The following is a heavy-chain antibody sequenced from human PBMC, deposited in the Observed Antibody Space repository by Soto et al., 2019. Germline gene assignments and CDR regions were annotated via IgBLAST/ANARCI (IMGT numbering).Heavy chain of an antibody. D-gene: IGHD2-15*01. Sequence: PPETLSLTCAVYGGSFSGYYWSWIRHPPGKGLEWIGEINHSGSTNYNPSLKSRVTISVDTSKNQFSLKLSSVTAADTAVYYCANIPAGCSGGSCYAGYYYMDVWGKGTTVTVSS. J-gene: IGHJ6*03. CDR1: GGSFSGYY. CDR2: INHSGST. CDR3: ANIPAGCSGGSCYAGYYYMDV. V-gene: IGHV4-34*01.